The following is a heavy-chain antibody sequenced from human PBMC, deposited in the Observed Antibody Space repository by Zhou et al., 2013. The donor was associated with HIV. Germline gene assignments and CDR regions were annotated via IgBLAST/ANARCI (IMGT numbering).Heavy chain of an antibody. CDR1: GGTFSSYA. J-gene: IGHJ6*03. CDR2: IIPILGIA. CDR3: AREKNYYYYMDV. V-gene: IGHV1-69*04. Sequence: QVQLVQSGAEVKKPGSSVKVSCKASGGTFSSYAISWVRQAPGQGLEWMGRIIPILGIANYAQKFQGRVTITADKSTSTAYMELSSLRSEDTAVYYCAREKNYYYYMDVWGKGTTGHRLL.